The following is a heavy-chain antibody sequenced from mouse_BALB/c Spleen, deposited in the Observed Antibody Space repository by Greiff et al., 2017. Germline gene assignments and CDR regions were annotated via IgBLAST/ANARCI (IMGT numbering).Heavy chain of an antibody. CDR2: INPSSGYT. Sequence: VQLKESGAELARPGASVKMSCKASGYTFTSYTMHWVKQRPGQGLEWIGYINPSSGYTNYNQKFKDKATLTADKSSSTAYMQLSSLTSEDSAVYYCNPSYDYDGGFAYWGQGTLVTVSA. V-gene: IGHV1-4*01. CDR1: GYTFTSYT. CDR3: NPSYDYDGGFAY. D-gene: IGHD2-4*01. J-gene: IGHJ3*01.